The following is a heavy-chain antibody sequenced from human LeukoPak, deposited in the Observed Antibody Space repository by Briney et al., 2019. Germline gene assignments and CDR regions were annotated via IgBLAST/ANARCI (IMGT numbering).Heavy chain of an antibody. V-gene: IGHV4-39*07. D-gene: IGHD5-12*01. CDR2: MYSSGST. J-gene: IGHJ4*02. CDR3: ARSGSGYLRYYFDY. Sequence: SETLSLTCTVSGGSVSSPSYYSGWIRQRPGKGLEWLGSMYSSGSTYYNPSLKSRVTISVDTSKNQFSLKLSSVTAADTAVYYCARSGSGYLRYYFDYWGQGTLVTVSS. CDR1: GGSVSSPSYY.